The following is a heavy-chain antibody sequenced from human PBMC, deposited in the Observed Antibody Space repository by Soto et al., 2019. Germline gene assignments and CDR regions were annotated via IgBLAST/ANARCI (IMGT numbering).Heavy chain of an antibody. CDR2: IIPILGIA. J-gene: IGHJ4*02. D-gene: IGHD2-15*01. V-gene: IGHV1-69*02. CDR3: ASRYCSGGSCYGYFDY. Sequence: SLKVCCKASGGTFSSYTLSWVRHAPGQGLEWMGRIIPILGIANYAQKFQGRVTITADKSTSTAYMELSSLRSEDTAVYYCASRYCSGGSCYGYFDYWGQGTLVTVSS. CDR1: GGTFSSYT.